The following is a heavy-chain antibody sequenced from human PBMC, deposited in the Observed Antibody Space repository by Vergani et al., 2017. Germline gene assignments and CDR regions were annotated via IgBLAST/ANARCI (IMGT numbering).Heavy chain of an antibody. V-gene: IGHV1-46*03. CDR1: GYTFSNYY. CDR2: INPSGGHT. CDR3: ARWDYDILAGYRY. D-gene: IGHD3-9*01. J-gene: IGHJ4*03. Sequence: QVQVVQSGAEVKKSGASVKVSCKTSGYTFSNYYMHWVRQAPGQGLEWMGIINPSGGHTNYAQKFQGRVTMTRDTSTSTVYMELSSLRSEDTAIYYCARWDYDILAGYRYWGQGTLVTVSA.